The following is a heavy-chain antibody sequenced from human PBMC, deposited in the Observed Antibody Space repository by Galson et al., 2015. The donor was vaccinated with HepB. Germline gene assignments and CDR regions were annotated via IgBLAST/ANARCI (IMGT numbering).Heavy chain of an antibody. CDR3: ARGRGSGSYYINYYYGMDV. D-gene: IGHD3-10*01. Sequence: SVKVSCKASGYTFTSYGISWVRQAPGQGLEWMGWISAYNGNTNYAQKLQGRVTMTTDTSTSTAYMELRSLRSDDTAVYYCARGRGSGSYYINYYYGMDVWGQGTTVTVSS. CDR2: ISAYNGNT. CDR1: GYTFTSYG. J-gene: IGHJ6*02. V-gene: IGHV1-18*01.